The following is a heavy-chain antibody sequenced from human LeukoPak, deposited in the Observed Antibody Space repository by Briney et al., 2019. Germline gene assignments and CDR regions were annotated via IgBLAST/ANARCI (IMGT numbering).Heavy chain of an antibody. V-gene: IGHV3-74*01. J-gene: IGHJ4*02. Sequence: GGSLRLSCAASGFTFSSYAMSWVRQAPGKGLVWVSRINSDGSSTSYADSVKGRFTISRGNAKNTLYLQMNSLRAEDTAVYYCARRWDYGDYSDYWGQGTLVTVSS. CDR2: INSDGSST. D-gene: IGHD4-17*01. CDR1: GFTFSSYA. CDR3: ARRWDYGDYSDY.